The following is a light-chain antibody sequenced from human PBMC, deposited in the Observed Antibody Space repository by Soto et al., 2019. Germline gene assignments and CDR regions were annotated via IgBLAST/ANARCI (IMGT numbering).Light chain of an antibody. CDR3: QQYHSYWT. Sequence: DIRMTQSASTLSASLGDRVTITWRASQSISSWLAWYQQKPGKAPKLLIYDASSLESGVPSRFSGSGSGTEFTLTISSLKTDDFSTYYCQQYHSYWTFGQGTKVDIK. V-gene: IGKV1-5*01. CDR1: QSISSW. CDR2: DAS. J-gene: IGKJ1*01.